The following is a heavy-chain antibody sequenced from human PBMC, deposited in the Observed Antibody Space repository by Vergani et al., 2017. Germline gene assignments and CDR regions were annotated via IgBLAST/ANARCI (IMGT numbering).Heavy chain of an antibody. V-gene: IGHV3-7*01. CDR1: GFTFSSYS. CDR2: IKQDGSEK. CDR3: ARRISMDV. J-gene: IGHJ6*02. D-gene: IGHD1-14*01. Sequence: EVQLVESGGGLVQPGGSLRLSCAASGFTFSSYSMNWVRQAPGKGLEWVANIKQDGSEKYYVDSVKGRFTISRDNAKNSLYLQMNSLRAEDTAVYYCARRISMDVWGQGTTVTVSS.